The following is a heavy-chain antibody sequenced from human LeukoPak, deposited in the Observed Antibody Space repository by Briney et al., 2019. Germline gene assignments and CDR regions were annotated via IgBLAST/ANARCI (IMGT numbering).Heavy chain of an antibody. CDR3: ARRTTVTTHLGY. CDR2: INHSGST. D-gene: IGHD4-11*01. CDR1: GGSFSGYY. V-gene: IGHV4-34*01. J-gene: IGHJ4*02. Sequence: SETLSLTCAVYGGSFSGYYWSWIRQPPGKGLEWIGEINHSGSTNYNPSLKSRVTISVDTSKNQFSLKLSSVTAADTAVYYCARRTTVTTHLGYWGQGTLVTVSS.